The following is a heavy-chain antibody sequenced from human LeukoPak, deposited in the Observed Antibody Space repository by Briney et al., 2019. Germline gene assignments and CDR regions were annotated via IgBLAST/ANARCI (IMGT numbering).Heavy chain of an antibody. J-gene: IGHJ4*02. D-gene: IGHD3-22*01. V-gene: IGHV3-30*03. Sequence: PGRSLRLSCAASGFTFTTYGMHWVRQAPGKGLEWLAVISYDGSHKYYTDSVKGRFTISRDNSRNTLYLQMDSLRAEDTAVYYCASGDRSVFSGDWGQGTLVTVSS. CDR2: ISYDGSHK. CDR3: ASGDRSVFSGD. CDR1: GFTFTTYG.